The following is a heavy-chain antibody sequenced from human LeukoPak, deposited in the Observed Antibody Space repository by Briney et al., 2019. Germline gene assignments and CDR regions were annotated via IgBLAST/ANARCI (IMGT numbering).Heavy chain of an antibody. D-gene: IGHD4-17*01. CDR1: GFTFSNYW. Sequence: GGSLRLSCAASGFTFSNYWMHWVRQTPGKGLVWVSRIRTDGDTSYADSVRGRFTISRDNSKNTLYLQMNSLRAEDTAVYYCAREGVYGDYFDYWGQGTLVTVSS. J-gene: IGHJ4*02. V-gene: IGHV3-74*01. CDR3: AREGVYGDYFDY. CDR2: IRTDGDT.